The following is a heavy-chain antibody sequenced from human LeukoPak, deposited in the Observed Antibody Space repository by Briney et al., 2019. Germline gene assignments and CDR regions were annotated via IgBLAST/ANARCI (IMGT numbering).Heavy chain of an antibody. V-gene: IGHV3-48*03. D-gene: IGHD6-13*01. CDR1: GFTFSSYE. CDR3: ARGSSSWYYGGY. J-gene: IGHJ4*02. CDR2: ISSSGSTI. Sequence: GGSLRLSCAASGFTFSSYEMNWVRQAPGKGLEWVSYISSSGSTIYYADSVKGRFTISRDNSKNTLYLQMNNLRAEDTAVYYCARGSSSWYYGGYWGQGTLVTVSS.